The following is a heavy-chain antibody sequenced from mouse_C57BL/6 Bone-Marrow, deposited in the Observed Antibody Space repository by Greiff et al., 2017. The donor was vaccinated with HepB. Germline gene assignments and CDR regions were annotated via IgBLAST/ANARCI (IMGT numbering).Heavy chain of an antibody. CDR3: ARETPDFDY. CDR2: ISYDGSN. V-gene: IGHV3-6*01. J-gene: IGHJ2*01. CDR1: GYSITSGYY. Sequence: EVQLVESGPGLVKPSQSLSLTCSVTGYSITSGYYWNWIRQFPGNKLEWMGYISYDGSNNYNPSLKNRISITRDTSKNQFFLKLNSVTTEDTATYYCARETPDFDYWGQGTTLTVSS.